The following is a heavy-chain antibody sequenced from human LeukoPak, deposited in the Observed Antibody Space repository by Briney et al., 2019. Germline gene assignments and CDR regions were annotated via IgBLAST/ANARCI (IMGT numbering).Heavy chain of an antibody. Sequence: GGSLRLSCAAPGFTFSDYYMSWIRQAPGKGLEWVSYISSSGSTIYYADSVKGRFTISRDNAKNSLYLQMNSLRAEDTAVYYCARAPKFRLVGVPKGPFDPWGQGSLVTVSS. CDR2: ISSSGSTI. J-gene: IGHJ5*02. D-gene: IGHD1-26*01. CDR1: GFTFSDYY. CDR3: ARAPKFRLVGVPKGPFDP. V-gene: IGHV3-11*01.